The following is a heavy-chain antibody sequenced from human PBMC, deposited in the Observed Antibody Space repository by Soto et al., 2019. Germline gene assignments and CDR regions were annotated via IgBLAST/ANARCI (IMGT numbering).Heavy chain of an antibody. CDR3: AKDGTSNSGNLYAFDI. Sequence: GXSVEVSYRASCYTLTNYGVTWVRQAPVQGLEWLGRVTPYKADTNSAQNLQGRVTMATDTSTNTAYLELRSLRSDDTAVYFCAKDGTSNSGNLYAFDIWGQGTMVTVSS. CDR1: CYTLTNYG. D-gene: IGHD5-12*01. CDR2: VTPYKADT. V-gene: IGHV1-18*04. J-gene: IGHJ3*02.